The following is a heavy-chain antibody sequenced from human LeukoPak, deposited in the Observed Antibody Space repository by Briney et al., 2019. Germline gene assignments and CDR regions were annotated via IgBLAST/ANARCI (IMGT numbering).Heavy chain of an antibody. D-gene: IGHD6-19*01. CDR1: GFTFSSYG. J-gene: IGHJ1*01. CDR2: ISYEGSNK. V-gene: IGHV3-30*18. CDR3: AKDLAVYSSGWLPVPH. Sequence: GGSLSLFCAASGFTFSSYGMHWARRAPGKGLEWVAVISYEGSNKYYADSVKGRFTICRDNSKNTLYPQMNSLTAEDTAVYYCAKDLAVYSSGWLPVPHWGQGTLVTVSS.